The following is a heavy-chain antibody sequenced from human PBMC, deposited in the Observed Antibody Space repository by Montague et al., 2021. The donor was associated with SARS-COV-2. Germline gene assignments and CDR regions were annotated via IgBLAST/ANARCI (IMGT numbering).Heavy chain of an antibody. D-gene: IGHD2-15*01. CDR3: ARALYCSGGSCYPNWFDP. Sequence: SETLSLTCTVSGGSISSYYWSWIRQPPGKGLEWIGNIYYSGSTNYNPSXXSRVTISVDTSKNQFSLKLSSVTAADTAVYYCARALYCSGGSCYPNWFDPWGQGTLVTVSS. CDR1: GGSISSYY. J-gene: IGHJ5*02. CDR2: IYYSGST. V-gene: IGHV4-59*01.